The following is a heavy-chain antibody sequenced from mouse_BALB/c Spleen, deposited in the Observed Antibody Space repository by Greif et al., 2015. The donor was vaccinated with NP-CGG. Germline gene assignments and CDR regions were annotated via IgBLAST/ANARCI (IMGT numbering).Heavy chain of an antibody. Sequence: EVQVVESGAELVKPGASVKLSCTASGFNIKDTYMPWVKQRPEQGMEWIGRIDPANGNTKYDPKVQGKVTITADTSSNTAYLQRSSLTSEDSAVYYCARCYGNYYYAMDCWGQGTSFTVSS. CDR3: ARCYGNYYYAMDC. CDR2: IDPANGNT. D-gene: IGHD2-1*01. J-gene: IGHJ4*01. CDR1: GFNIKDTY. V-gene: IGHV14-3*02.